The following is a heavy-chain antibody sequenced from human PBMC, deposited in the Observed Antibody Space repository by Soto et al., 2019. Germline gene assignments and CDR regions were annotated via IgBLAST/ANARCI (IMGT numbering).Heavy chain of an antibody. CDR2: ISSRDRSI. V-gene: IGHV3-11*01. J-gene: IGHJ4*02. D-gene: IGHD7-27*01. CDR1: GFTFSNYY. Sequence: GSLRLSCTASGFTFSNYYMSWIRHAPGKGLEWVSSISSRDRSIYYADSVNGRFTIFRDNANNSLFLHMSDLRAADTAVYYCTRVSATGWHVNGRDYFDDWGLGTLVTVSS. CDR3: TRVSATGWHVNGRDYFDD.